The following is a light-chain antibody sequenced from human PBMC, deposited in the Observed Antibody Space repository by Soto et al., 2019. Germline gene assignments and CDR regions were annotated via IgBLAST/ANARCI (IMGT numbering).Light chain of an antibody. CDR1: QSISTY. J-gene: IGKJ4*01. CDR2: DAT. CDR3: QQPSNCPPP. Sequence: EIVLTQSPATLSLSPGERATLSWRASQSISTYLAWYQQKPGQAPRLLSYDATKRATGIPARFGGSGSGTDFTLTISSLEPEDFAAYYCQQPSNCPPPFGGGTKVAIK. V-gene: IGKV3-11*01.